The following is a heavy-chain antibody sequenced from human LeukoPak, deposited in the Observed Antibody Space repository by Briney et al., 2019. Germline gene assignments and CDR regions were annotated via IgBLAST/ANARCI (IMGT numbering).Heavy chain of an antibody. J-gene: IGHJ4*02. D-gene: IGHD3-9*01. CDR2: IYYSGST. V-gene: IGHV4-39*01. CDR3: AAYVLRYFDWLFPIDY. CDR1: GGSISSSSYY. Sequence: SETLSLTCTVSGGSISSSSYYWGWIRQPPGKGLEWIGSIYYSGSTYYNPSLKSRVTISVDTSKNQFSLKLSSVTAADTAVYYCAAYVLRYFDWLFPIDYWGQGTLVTVSS.